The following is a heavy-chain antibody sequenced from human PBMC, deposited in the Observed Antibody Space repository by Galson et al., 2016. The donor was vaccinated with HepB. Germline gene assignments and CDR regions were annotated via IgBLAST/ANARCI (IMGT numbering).Heavy chain of an antibody. D-gene: IGHD3-10*01. CDR3: AHWAGENYYASGAQVVLYI. CDR1: GFSLSTSGVG. CDR2: IYWNDDK. V-gene: IGHV2-5*01. Sequence: PALVKPTQTLTLTCTFSGFSLSTSGVGVGWIRQPPGKALEWLALIYWNDDKRYSPSLKSRLTITKDTYKNQVVLTMTNMDTVDTATYLCAHWAGENYYASGAQVVLYIWGQGTMFTVSS. J-gene: IGHJ3*02.